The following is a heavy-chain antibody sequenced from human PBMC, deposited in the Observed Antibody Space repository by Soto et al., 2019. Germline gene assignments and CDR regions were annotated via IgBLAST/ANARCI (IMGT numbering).Heavy chain of an antibody. CDR3: ARASATIAAAAIFDY. Sequence: QVQLQESGPGLVKPSGTLSLTCAVSGGAISSSKWWSWVRQPPGKGLEWIGEIYQSGSTNYNPSLGRRVRXPXXXSXXQFPLKLTSVSAADTAVYYCARASATIAAAAIFDYWGQGTLVTVSS. CDR1: GGAISSSKW. V-gene: IGHV4-4*02. CDR2: IYQSGST. J-gene: IGHJ4*02. D-gene: IGHD6-13*01.